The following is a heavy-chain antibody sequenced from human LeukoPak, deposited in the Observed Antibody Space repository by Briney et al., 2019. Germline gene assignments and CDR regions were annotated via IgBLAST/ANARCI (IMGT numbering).Heavy chain of an antibody. CDR3: ARRERYCSSTSCYSYFDY. CDR1: GGSISSYY. Sequence: SETLSLTCSVSGGSISSYYWSWIRQPPGKGLEWLGYIYYSGSTNYNPSLKSRVTISVDTSKNQFSLKLSSVTAADTAVYYCARRERYCSSTSCYSYFDYWGQGTLVTVSS. CDR2: IYYSGST. V-gene: IGHV4-59*01. D-gene: IGHD2-2*02. J-gene: IGHJ4*02.